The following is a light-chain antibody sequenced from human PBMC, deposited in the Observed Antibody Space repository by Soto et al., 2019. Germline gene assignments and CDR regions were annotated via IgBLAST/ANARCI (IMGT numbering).Light chain of an antibody. Sequence: EIVMAQYPATLSVSPGERATLSCRASQSVSSNLAWYQQKPGQGPRLLIYGASTRATGIPARFSGSGSGTEFTLTISSLQSEDFAVYYCQQYNNWPGTFGQGTKVEIK. J-gene: IGKJ1*01. CDR1: QSVSSN. CDR2: GAS. V-gene: IGKV3-15*01. CDR3: QQYNNWPGT.